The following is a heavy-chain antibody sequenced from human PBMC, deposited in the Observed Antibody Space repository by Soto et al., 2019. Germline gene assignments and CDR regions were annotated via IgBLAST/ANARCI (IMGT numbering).Heavy chain of an antibody. V-gene: IGHV1-18*01. D-gene: IGHD3-3*01. Sequence: VSCKASGYTFTSYGISWVRQAPGQGLEWMGWISAYNGNTNYAQKLQGRVTMTTDTSTSTAYMELRSLRSDDTAVYYCARVYDYDFWSGYYIFDYWGQGTLVTVSS. J-gene: IGHJ4*02. CDR3: ARVYDYDFWSGYYIFDY. CDR1: GYTFTSYG. CDR2: ISAYNGNT.